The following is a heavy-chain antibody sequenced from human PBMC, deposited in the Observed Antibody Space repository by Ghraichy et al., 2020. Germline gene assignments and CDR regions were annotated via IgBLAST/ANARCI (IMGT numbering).Heavy chain of an antibody. CDR1: GGSISSGGYY. V-gene: IGHV4-31*03. Sequence: SETLSLTCTVSGGSISSGGYYWSWIRQHPGKGLEWIGYIYYSGSTYYNPSLESRVTISVDTSKNQFSLKLSSVTAADTAVYYCARVAESVDCSGGSCPDAFDIWGQGTMVTVSS. D-gene: IGHD2-15*01. J-gene: IGHJ3*02. CDR2: IYYSGST. CDR3: ARVAESVDCSGGSCPDAFDI.